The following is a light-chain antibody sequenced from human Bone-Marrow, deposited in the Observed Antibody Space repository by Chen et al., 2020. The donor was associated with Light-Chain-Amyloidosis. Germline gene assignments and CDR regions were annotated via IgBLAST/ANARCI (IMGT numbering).Light chain of an antibody. CDR2: RDT. Sequence: SYELTQPPSVSVSPGQTARITCSGDDLPTKYAYWYQQKPGQAPVLVIHRDTERPSGISERFSGSSSGTTATLTISGVRAEDEADYHCQSADSSVTYEVIVGGGTKLTVL. V-gene: IGLV3-25*03. CDR3: QSADSSVTYEVI. J-gene: IGLJ2*01. CDR1: DLPTKY.